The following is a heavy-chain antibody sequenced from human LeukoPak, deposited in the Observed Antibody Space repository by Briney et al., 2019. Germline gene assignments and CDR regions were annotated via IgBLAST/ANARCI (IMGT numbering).Heavy chain of an antibody. CDR3: ASAFYGEAFDY. V-gene: IGHV4-61*02. D-gene: IGHD4-17*01. Sequence: PSQTLSLTCTVSGGSLSSGSYYWSWIRQPAGKGLEWIGRIYTSGSTNYNPSLKSRVTISVDTSKNQFSLKLSSVTAADTAVYYCASAFYGEAFDYWGQGTLVTVSS. J-gene: IGHJ4*02. CDR1: GGSLSSGSYY. CDR2: IYTSGST.